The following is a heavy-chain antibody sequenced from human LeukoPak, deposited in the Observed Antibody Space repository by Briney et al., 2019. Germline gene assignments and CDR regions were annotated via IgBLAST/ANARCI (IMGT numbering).Heavy chain of an antibody. Sequence: ASVKVSCTASGYTFTSNALGWVRQAPGQGLEWMGWINTNTGNPTYAQGFTGRFVFSLDTSDNTAYLQISSLRSEDTAVYYCARDGGESGYVWSLDYWGQGTLVTASS. CDR1: GYTFTSNA. CDR2: INTNTGNP. J-gene: IGHJ4*02. CDR3: ARDGGESGYVWSLDY. V-gene: IGHV7-4-1*02. D-gene: IGHD5-12*01.